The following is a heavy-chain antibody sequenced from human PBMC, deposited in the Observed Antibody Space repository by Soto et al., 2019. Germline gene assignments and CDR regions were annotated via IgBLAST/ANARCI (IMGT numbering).Heavy chain of an antibody. J-gene: IGHJ6*02. CDR3: ARDLDPSQDYGGNSGGRDV. CDR1: GFTFSSYG. V-gene: IGHV3-33*01. Sequence: QVQLVESGGGVVQPGRSLRLSCAASGFTFSSYGMHWVRQAPGKGLEWVAVIWYDGSNKYYADSVKGRFTISRDNSKNTLYLQMNSLRAEDTAVYYCARDLDPSQDYGGNSGGRDVWGQGTTVTVSS. CDR2: IWYDGSNK. D-gene: IGHD4-17*01.